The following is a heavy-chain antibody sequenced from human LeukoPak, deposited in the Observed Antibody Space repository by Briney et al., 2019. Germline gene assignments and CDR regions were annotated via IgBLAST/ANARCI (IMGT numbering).Heavy chain of an antibody. CDR2: ISGSDTTT. CDR3: AKSYYNEYYFDY. Sequence: GGSLRLSCAASGFTFSSYGMHWVRQAPGKGLEWVSGISGSDTTTYYADSVKGRFTISRDNSKNTLHLQMNSLRAEDTAVYYCAKSYYNEYYFDYWGQGTLVTVSS. J-gene: IGHJ4*02. V-gene: IGHV3-23*01. CDR1: GFTFSSYG. D-gene: IGHD3-10*01.